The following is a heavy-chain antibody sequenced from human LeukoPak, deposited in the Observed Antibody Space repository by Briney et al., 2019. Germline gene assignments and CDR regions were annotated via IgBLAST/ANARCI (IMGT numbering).Heavy chain of an antibody. Sequence: PGGSLRLSCAASGFSFNNYAMGWVRQAPGKGLEWVSIIIASSGSTFYADSVKGRFTISRDNSKNTLYLQMNSHRVEDTAVYYCVKGGYDFVEVAYFDFWGQGTLVTVSS. CDR2: IIASSGST. CDR1: GFSFNNYA. D-gene: IGHD5-12*01. V-gene: IGHV3-23*01. J-gene: IGHJ4*02. CDR3: VKGGYDFVEVAYFDF.